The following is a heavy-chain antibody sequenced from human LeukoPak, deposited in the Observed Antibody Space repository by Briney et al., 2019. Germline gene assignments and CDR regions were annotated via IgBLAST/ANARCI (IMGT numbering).Heavy chain of an antibody. CDR3: AKDGGPNYDNSGYYSDDAFDF. CDR2: ISSSSSYI. V-gene: IGHV3-21*01. CDR1: GFTFSSYS. D-gene: IGHD3-22*01. Sequence: PGGSLRLSCAASGFTFSSYSMNWVRQAPGKGLEWVSSISSSSSYIYYADSVKGRFTISRDNAKNSLYLQMNSLRAEDTAVYYCAKDGGPNYDNSGYYSDDAFDFWGQGTMVTVSS. J-gene: IGHJ3*01.